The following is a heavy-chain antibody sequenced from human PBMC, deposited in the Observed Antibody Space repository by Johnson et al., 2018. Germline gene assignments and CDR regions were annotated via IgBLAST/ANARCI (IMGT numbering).Heavy chain of an antibody. CDR3: AREGAVSGDV. Sequence: QVQLVQSGGGVVQPGRSLRLSCAASGFTFSSYGMHWVRQAPGKGLEWVAVISYDGSNKYYADSVKGRFTISRDNSKNTLYLQMNSLRDEGTAVYYCAREGAVSGDVWGQGTTVTVSS. CDR1: GFTFSSYG. J-gene: IGHJ6*02. CDR2: ISYDGSNK. D-gene: IGHD3-10*01. V-gene: IGHV3-30*03.